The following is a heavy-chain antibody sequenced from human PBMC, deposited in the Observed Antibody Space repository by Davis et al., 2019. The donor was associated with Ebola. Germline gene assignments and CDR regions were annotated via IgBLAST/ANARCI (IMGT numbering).Heavy chain of an antibody. CDR2: IIPIFGTA. J-gene: IGHJ4*02. D-gene: IGHD1-26*01. Sequence: SVKVSCKASGGTFSSYAISWVRQAPGQGLEWMGGIIPIFGTANYAQRFQGRVTITADESRTTAYMELTSLRSDDTAVYFCAREVGETKLDQWGQGTLVTVSS. V-gene: IGHV1-69*13. CDR1: GGTFSSYA. CDR3: AREVGETKLDQ.